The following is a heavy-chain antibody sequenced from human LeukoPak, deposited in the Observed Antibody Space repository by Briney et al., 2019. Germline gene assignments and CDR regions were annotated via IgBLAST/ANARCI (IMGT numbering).Heavy chain of an antibody. CDR2: IKQDGSEK. CDR3: AREVTPYY. Sequence: PGGSLRLSCAASGFTFSRNTMNWVRQPPGKGLEWVANIKQDGSEKYYVDSVKGRFTISRDNAKNSLFLQMNSLRAEDTAVYYCAREVTPYYWGQGTLVTVSS. V-gene: IGHV3-7*01. D-gene: IGHD4-23*01. J-gene: IGHJ4*02. CDR1: GFTFSRNT.